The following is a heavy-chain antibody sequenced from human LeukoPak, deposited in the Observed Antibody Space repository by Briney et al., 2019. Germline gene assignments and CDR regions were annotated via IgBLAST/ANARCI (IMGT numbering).Heavy chain of an antibody. D-gene: IGHD2-15*01. J-gene: IGHJ5*02. CDR2: INHSGST. CDR3: ARGLHVVAVIENWFDP. CDR1: GGSFSGYY. Sequence: SETLSLTCAVYGGSFSGYYWSWIRQPPGKGLEWIGEINHSGSTNYNPSLKSRVTISVDTSKNQFSLKLSSVTAADTAVYYCARGLHVVAVIENWFDPWGQGTLVTVSS. V-gene: IGHV4-34*01.